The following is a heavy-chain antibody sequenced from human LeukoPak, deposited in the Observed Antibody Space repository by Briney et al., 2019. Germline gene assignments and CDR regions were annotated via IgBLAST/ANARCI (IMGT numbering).Heavy chain of an antibody. CDR2: ISDDSSFT. V-gene: IGHV3-23*01. J-gene: IGHJ4*02. D-gene: IGHD3-16*02. Sequence: GGSLRLSCVASGLRFRSYAMNWVRQAPGKGLECISTISDDSSFTYYADSVKGRSAISRDDSKNTLYLQMNSLRAEDTAVYYCAKDHYDYIGGTYRDFDYWGQGTLVTVSS. CDR1: GLRFRSYA. CDR3: AKDHYDYIGGTYRDFDY.